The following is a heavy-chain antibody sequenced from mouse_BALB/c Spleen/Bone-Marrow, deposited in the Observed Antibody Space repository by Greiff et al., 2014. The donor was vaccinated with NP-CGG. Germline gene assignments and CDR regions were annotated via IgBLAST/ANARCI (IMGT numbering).Heavy chain of an antibody. V-gene: IGHV5-4*02. J-gene: IGHJ4*01. D-gene: IGHD2-10*02. CDR3: ARSRMRYGAMDY. CDR2: ISDGGNYS. Sequence: DVQLVESGGGLVKPGGSLKLSRAASGFTFSDYYIYWLRQTPEKRLEWVATISDGGNYSYYPDSVKGRFTISRDNAKNNLYLQMSSLKSEDTAMYYCARSRMRYGAMDYWGQGTSVTVFS. CDR1: GFTFSDYY.